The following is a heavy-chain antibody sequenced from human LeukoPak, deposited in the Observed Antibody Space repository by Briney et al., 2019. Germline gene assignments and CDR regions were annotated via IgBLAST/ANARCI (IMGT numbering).Heavy chain of an antibody. D-gene: IGHD3-10*01. J-gene: IGHJ4*02. CDR3: ALERASYYGSGGPQPFDY. Sequence: ASVKVSCKASGCTFTGYYMHWVRQAPGQGLEWMGWINPNSGGTNYAQKFQGRVTMTRDTSISTAYMELSRLRSDDTAVYYCALERASYYGSGGPQPFDYWGQGTLVTVSS. CDR2: INPNSGGT. CDR1: GCTFTGYY. V-gene: IGHV1-2*02.